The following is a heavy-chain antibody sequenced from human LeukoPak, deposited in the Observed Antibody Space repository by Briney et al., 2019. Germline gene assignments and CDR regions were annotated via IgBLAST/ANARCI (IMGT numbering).Heavy chain of an antibody. CDR3: AKDGGVRSGWSNPYFDY. CDR1: GFTFSGYG. D-gene: IGHD6-19*01. J-gene: IGHJ4*02. CDR2: IAYDGSNQ. Sequence: PGGSLRLSCAASGFTFSGYGMHWVRQAPGKGLEWVAVIAYDGSNQYYAESVKGRFTISRDNSKNTLSLQMNSLRAEDTAVYYCAKDGGVRSGWSNPYFDYWGQGTLVTVSS. V-gene: IGHV3-30*18.